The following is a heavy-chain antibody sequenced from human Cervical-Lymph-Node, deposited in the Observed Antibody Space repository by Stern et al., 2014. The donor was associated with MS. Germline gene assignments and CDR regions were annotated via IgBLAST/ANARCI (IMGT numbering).Heavy chain of an antibody. D-gene: IGHD4-23*01. CDR1: GYSFTRYW. Sequence: EVQLVQSGAEVKKPGESLKISCKSSGYSFTRYWIGWVRQMPGQGLEWMGIIYPSDSDTRYSPSFQGQVTISADKSINTAYLQWSSLKASDTAMYYCARPAYGGKGADAFDIWGQGTVVTVSS. J-gene: IGHJ3*02. V-gene: IGHV5-51*01. CDR2: IYPSDSDT. CDR3: ARPAYGGKGADAFDI.